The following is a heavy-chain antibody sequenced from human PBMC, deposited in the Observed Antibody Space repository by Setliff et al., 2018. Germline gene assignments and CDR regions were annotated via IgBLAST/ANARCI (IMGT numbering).Heavy chain of an antibody. J-gene: IGHJ5*02. CDR3: VRGCTIFGVVKLERWFYP. Sequence: SETLSLTRAVSGYSINSDCFWGWIRQTPGKGLEGIGTNSHSGSTAYNSSLKSRVTLSVDTSKNQFFLKLSSVTAADTAVYYCVRGCTIFGVVKLERWFYPWGQGTLVTVSS. CDR2: NSHSGST. V-gene: IGHV4-38-2*01. D-gene: IGHD3-3*01. CDR1: GYSINSDCF.